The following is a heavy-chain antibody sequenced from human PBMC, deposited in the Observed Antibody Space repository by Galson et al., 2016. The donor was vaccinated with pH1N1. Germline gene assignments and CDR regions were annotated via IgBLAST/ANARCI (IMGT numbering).Heavy chain of an antibody. CDR3: ARGDLEWLSHFDY. Sequence: SLRLSCAASGFAFSSYGMHWVRQAPGKGLEWVAGIWFDGSYEFYADSVKGRVTISRDNSKNTLHLQMNSLRAEDTAVYYCARGDLEWLSHFDYWGQGTLVTVSS. CDR2: IWFDGSYE. J-gene: IGHJ4*02. CDR1: GFAFSSYG. D-gene: IGHD3-3*01. V-gene: IGHV3-33*01.